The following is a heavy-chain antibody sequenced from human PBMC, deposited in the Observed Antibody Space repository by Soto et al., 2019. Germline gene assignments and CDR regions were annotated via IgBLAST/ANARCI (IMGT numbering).Heavy chain of an antibody. CDR3: ARGRAPPVLRFLEWSDAFDI. D-gene: IGHD3-3*01. Sequence: GESLKISCKASGYSFTTYWIAWVRQMPGKGLEWMGIIYPGDSDTRYSPSFQGQVTISADNSITTAYLQWSSLKASDTAMYYCARGRAPPVLRFLEWSDAFDIWGQGTMVTVSS. V-gene: IGHV5-51*01. J-gene: IGHJ3*02. CDR1: GYSFTTYW. CDR2: IYPGDSDT.